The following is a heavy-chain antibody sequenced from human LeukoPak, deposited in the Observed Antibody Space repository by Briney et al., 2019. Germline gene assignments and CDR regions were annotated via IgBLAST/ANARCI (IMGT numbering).Heavy chain of an antibody. CDR3: ARGGRIYYFDY. J-gene: IGHJ4*02. V-gene: IGHV1-69*13. Sequence: ASVKVSCKASGGTFSSYAISWVRQAPGQGLGWMGGIIPIFGTANYAQKFQGRVTITADESTSTAYMELSSLRSEDTAVYYCARGGRIYYFDYWGQGTLVTVSS. CDR1: GGTFSSYA. CDR2: IIPIFGTA.